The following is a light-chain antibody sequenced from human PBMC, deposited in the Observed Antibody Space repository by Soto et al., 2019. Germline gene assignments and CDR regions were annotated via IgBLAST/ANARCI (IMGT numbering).Light chain of an antibody. CDR1: SSDVGTYNL. V-gene: IGLV2-23*02. CDR2: EVT. CDR3: CSYAGSTTLYV. Sequence: QSALTQPASVSGSPGQSVTISCSGTSSDVGTYNLVSWYQQHPGKAPKLIIYEVTKRPSGVSNRFSGSKSGNTASLTISGLQAEDEADYYCCSYAGSTTLYVLGNGTKLT. J-gene: IGLJ1*01.